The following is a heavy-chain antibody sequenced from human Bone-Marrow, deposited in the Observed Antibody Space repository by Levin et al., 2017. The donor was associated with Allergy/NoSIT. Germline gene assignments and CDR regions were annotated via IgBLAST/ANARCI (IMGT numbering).Heavy chain of an antibody. J-gene: IGHJ4*02. Sequence: GGSLRLSCAASGLDFSRFWMHWVRQVPGKGLACVAFINSDGSGTTYADSVKGRFIISRDNAKNMVYLQMNSLRDDDTAVYYCATGGSQHFDYWGQGTLVTVSS. CDR2: INSDGSGT. D-gene: IGHD1-26*01. V-gene: IGHV3-74*01. CDR3: ATGGSQHFDY. CDR1: GLDFSRFW.